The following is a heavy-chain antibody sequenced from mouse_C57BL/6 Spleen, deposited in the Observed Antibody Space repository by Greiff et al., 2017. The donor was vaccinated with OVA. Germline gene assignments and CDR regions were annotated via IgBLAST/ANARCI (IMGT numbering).Heavy chain of an antibody. D-gene: IGHD2-4*01. CDR1: GFSLRTFGMG. CDR2: LWWDDDK. Sequence: QVTLKVSGPGILQPSQTLSLTCSFSGFSLRTFGMGVGWIRQPSGKGLEWLAHLWWDDDKYYNPALKSRPTISKDTSKDQVFLKIANVDTADTATYYCARFYDYDGSMDYWGQGTSVTVSS. J-gene: IGHJ4*01. V-gene: IGHV8-8*01. CDR3: ARFYDYDGSMDY.